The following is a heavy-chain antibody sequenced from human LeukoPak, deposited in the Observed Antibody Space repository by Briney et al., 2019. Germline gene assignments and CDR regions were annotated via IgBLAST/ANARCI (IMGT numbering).Heavy chain of an antibody. J-gene: IGHJ4*02. D-gene: IGHD3-22*01. CDR2: ISGSGGST. CDR1: GFTFSSYA. Sequence: LRLSCAASGFTFSSYAMSWVRQAPGKGLEWVSAISGSGGSTYYADSVKGRFTISRDNSKNTLYLQMNSLRAEDTAVYYCAKTGDSSGYYYGDFDYWGQGTLVTVSS. CDR3: AKTGDSSGYYYGDFDY. V-gene: IGHV3-23*01.